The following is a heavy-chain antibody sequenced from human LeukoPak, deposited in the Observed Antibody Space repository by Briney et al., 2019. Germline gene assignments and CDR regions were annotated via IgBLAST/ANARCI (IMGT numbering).Heavy chain of an antibody. V-gene: IGHV3-7*01. D-gene: IGHD3-3*01. Sequence: GGSLRLSCAASGFTFSSYWMTWVRQAPGKGLEWVANIKQDGSEKYYVDSVKGRFIISRDNAMDSLYLQMNSLRAEDTAVYYCARNNDFWSGYYIPYFDYWGQGTLVTVSS. CDR2: IKQDGSEK. CDR3: ARNNDFWSGYYIPYFDY. J-gene: IGHJ4*02. CDR1: GFTFSSYW.